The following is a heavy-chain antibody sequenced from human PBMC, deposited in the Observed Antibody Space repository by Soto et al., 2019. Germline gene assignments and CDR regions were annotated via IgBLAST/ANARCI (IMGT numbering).Heavy chain of an antibody. CDR2: IKQDGSEK. CDR1: GFTFSRYW. CDR3: AKSLSAIPRDS. D-gene: IGHD2-2*01. J-gene: IGHJ4*02. V-gene: IGHV3-7*05. Sequence: EVQLVESGGGLVQSGGSLRLSCAASGFTFSRYWMSWVRQGPGKGPEWVANIKQDGSEKYYVDSVRGRFTISRDNAKNSLYLQMTSLRAEDTAVYHCAKSLSAIPRDSWVQGTLVTVSS.